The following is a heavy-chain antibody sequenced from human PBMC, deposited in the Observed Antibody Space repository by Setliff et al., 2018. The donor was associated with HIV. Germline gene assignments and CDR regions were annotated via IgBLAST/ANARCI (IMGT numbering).Heavy chain of an antibody. J-gene: IGHJ5*02. D-gene: IGHD1-26*01. Sequence: GASVKVSCKASGYSFTSYGVSWVRQAPGQGLEWMGWISAYNVNTNYAQKLQGRVTMTTDTSTSTAYMELRSLRSDDTAVYYCARGTTPLGWFDPWGPGTLVTVSS. V-gene: IGHV1-18*01. CDR2: ISAYNVNT. CDR3: ARGTTPLGWFDP. CDR1: GYSFTSYG.